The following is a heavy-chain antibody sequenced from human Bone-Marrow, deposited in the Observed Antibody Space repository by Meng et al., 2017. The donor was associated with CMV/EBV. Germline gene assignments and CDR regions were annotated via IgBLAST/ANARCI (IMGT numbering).Heavy chain of an antibody. J-gene: IGHJ3*02. Sequence: ASVKVSCKASGYTFTSYGISWVRQAPGQGLEWMGWISAYNGNTNYAQKLQGRVTMTTDTSTSTAYMELRSLRSDDTAVYYCAAAAAEHDAFDIWGQGTMVTVSS. D-gene: IGHD6-25*01. CDR2: ISAYNGNT. V-gene: IGHV1-18*01. CDR3: AAAAAEHDAFDI. CDR1: GYTFTSYG.